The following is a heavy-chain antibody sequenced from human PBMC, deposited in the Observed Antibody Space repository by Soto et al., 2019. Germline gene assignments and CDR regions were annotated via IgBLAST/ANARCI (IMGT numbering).Heavy chain of an antibody. D-gene: IGHD5-12*01. J-gene: IGHJ4*02. CDR2: IWYDGIVK. CDR3: ARDLGYGEGYYFDY. CDR1: GFTFSNSG. V-gene: IGHV3-33*01. Sequence: PGGSLRLSCAASGFTFSNSGMHWVRQAPGKGLEWVAIIWYDGIVKYYAASVKGRFTISRDISKNPLFLQMNSLRAEDTFVYYCARDLGYGEGYYFDYWGQGTLVTVSS.